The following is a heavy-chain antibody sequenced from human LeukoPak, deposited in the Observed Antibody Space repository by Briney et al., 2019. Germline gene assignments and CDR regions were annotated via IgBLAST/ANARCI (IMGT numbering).Heavy chain of an antibody. CDR1: GGSFSGYY. Sequence: SETLSLTCAVYGGSFSGYYWSWIRQPPGKGLEGIGEINHSGSTNYNPSLKSRVTISVDTSKNQFSLKLSSVTAADTAVYYCERLNSGWYPYFDYWGQGTLVSVSS. V-gene: IGHV4-34*01. CDR3: ERLNSGWYPYFDY. D-gene: IGHD6-19*01. CDR2: INHSGST. J-gene: IGHJ4*02.